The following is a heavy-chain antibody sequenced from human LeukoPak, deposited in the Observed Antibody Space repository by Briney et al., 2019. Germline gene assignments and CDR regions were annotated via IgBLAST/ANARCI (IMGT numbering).Heavy chain of an antibody. D-gene: IGHD5-12*01. V-gene: IGHV4-59*01. CDR2: IYDSGST. CDR1: GGSISSYF. Sequence: SETLSLTCMVPGGSISSYFWCWIRQPPGEGLGWIRYIYDSGSTNYNPSLKSRITISVDTSKNQFSLKLSSVTAADTAVYYCARVYGIVATFVFDYWGQGTLVTVSS. J-gene: IGHJ4*02. CDR3: ARVYGIVATFVFDY.